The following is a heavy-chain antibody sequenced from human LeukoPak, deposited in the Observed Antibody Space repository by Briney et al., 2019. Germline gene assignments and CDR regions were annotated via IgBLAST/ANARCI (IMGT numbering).Heavy chain of an antibody. CDR3: AKGFAFDI. CDR1: GFTFSSYG. J-gene: IGHJ3*02. Sequence: GRSLRLSCAASGFTFSSYGMHWVRQAPGKGLEWVAVISYDGSNKYYADSVKGRFTISRDNSKNTLYLQMNSLRAEDTAVYYCAKGFAFDIWGQGTMVTVSS. V-gene: IGHV3-30*18. CDR2: ISYDGSNK.